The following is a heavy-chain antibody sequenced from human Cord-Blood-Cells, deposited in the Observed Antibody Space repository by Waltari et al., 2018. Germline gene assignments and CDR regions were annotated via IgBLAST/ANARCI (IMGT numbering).Heavy chain of an antibody. CDR1: GGTFSSYA. CDR3: ASRTGEAGDWYFDL. V-gene: IGHV1-69*12. D-gene: IGHD7-27*01. CDR2: IIPIVGTA. J-gene: IGHJ2*01. Sequence: QVQLVQSGAEVKKPGSSVKVSCKASGGTFSSYAISWVRQAPGQGLEWMGGIIPIVGTANYAQKFQGRGTITADESTSTAYMELSSLRSEDTAVYYCASRTGEAGDWYFDLWGRGTLVTVSS.